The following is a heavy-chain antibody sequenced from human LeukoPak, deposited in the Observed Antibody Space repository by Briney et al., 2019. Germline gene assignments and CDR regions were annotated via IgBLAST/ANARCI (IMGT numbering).Heavy chain of an antibody. J-gene: IGHJ4*02. V-gene: IGHV1-8*01. CDR3: ARGRLYDYVWGSYYV. Sequence: ASVKVSCKASGYTFTSYDINWVRRATGQGLEWMGWMNPNSGNTGYAQKFQGRVTMTRNTSISTAYMELSSLRSEDTAVYYCARGRLYDYVWGSYYVWGQGTLVTVSS. D-gene: IGHD3-16*01. CDR1: GYTFTSYD. CDR2: MNPNSGNT.